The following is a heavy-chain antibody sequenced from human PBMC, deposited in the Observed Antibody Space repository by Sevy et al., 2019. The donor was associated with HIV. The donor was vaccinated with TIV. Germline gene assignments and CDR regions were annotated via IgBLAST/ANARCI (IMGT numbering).Heavy chain of an antibody. CDR3: ARYMRSGTSFDY. Sequence: TESLSLTCTVSGGSITNYYWGCIRQPPGMRLEWIGYIHSSGNTNSNPSLKSRVTISVDTSKNQFSLNLKSVTAADTAVYYCARYMRSGTSFDYWGQGTLVIVSS. D-gene: IGHD6-13*01. J-gene: IGHJ4*02. CDR1: GGSITNYY. V-gene: IGHV4-59*13. CDR2: IHSSGNT.